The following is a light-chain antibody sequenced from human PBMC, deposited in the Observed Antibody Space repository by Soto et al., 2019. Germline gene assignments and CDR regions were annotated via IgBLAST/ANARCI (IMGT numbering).Light chain of an antibody. V-gene: IGKV3-15*01. J-gene: IGKJ4*01. CDR2: DAS. CDR1: QSVISN. Sequence: EIVMTQSPGTLSVSPGERVTLSCRASQSVISNLAWYQQKPGQAPRLLSYDASTRDTGIPARFSGSGSGTAFTLTLSSMQSEDFAVYYCHPYNTWPLTFGGGTKAESK. CDR3: HPYNTWPLT.